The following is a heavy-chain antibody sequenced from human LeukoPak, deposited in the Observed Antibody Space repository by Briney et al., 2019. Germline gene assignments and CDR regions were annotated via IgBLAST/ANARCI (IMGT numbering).Heavy chain of an antibody. V-gene: IGHV3-21*01. CDR2: ISGSSSYI. CDR3: ARGITVTHSDAFDI. Sequence: GGSLRLSCAASGFTFSSYSMNWVRQAPGKGLEWVSYISGSSSYIYYADSVKGRFTISRDNAKNSLYLQMNSLRAEDTAVYYCARGITVTHSDAFDIWGQGTMVSVSS. J-gene: IGHJ3*02. D-gene: IGHD5-18*01. CDR1: GFTFSSYS.